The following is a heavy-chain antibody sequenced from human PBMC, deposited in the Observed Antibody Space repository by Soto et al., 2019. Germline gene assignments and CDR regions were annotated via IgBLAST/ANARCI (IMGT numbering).Heavy chain of an antibody. Sequence: GGSLRLSCAASGFTFSSYWMSWVRQAPGKGLEWVANIKQDGSEKYYVDSVKGRFTISRDNAKNSLYLQMNSLRAEDTAVYYCARSRSGDALEWTLGYWGQGTLVTVSS. J-gene: IGHJ4*02. CDR2: IKQDGSEK. V-gene: IGHV3-7*03. CDR1: GFTFSSYW. D-gene: IGHD7-27*01. CDR3: ARSRSGDALEWTLGY.